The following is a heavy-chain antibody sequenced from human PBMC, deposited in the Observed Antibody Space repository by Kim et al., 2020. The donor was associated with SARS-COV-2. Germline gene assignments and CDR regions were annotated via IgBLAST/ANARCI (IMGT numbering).Heavy chain of an antibody. D-gene: IGHD6-19*01. J-gene: IGHJ4*02. Sequence: ASVKVSCKASGYTFTGYYMHWVRQAPGQGLEWMGWINPNSGGTNYAQKFQGRVTMTRDTSISTAYMELSRLRSDDTAVYYCARVWGSGWSSGVVGYWGQGTLVTVSS. CDR3: ARVWGSGWSSGVVGY. CDR2: INPNSGGT. V-gene: IGHV1-2*02. CDR1: GYTFTGYY.